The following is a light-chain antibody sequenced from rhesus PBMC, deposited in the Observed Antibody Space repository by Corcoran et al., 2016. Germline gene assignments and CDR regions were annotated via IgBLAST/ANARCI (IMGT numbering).Light chain of an antibody. CDR2: KGS. Sequence: DVVMTQSPLALPITPGQPASISCRSSQSLVHSNGNTYLSWFHQNPGQPPRLLIYKGSNRYSGVPDRFRGSGAGTDFTLKFSRVEADDVGIYYCMQYTYIPYTFGRGTKVEIK. V-gene: IGKV2-65*01. J-gene: IGKJ2*01. CDR1: QSLVHSNGNTY. CDR3: MQYTYIPYT.